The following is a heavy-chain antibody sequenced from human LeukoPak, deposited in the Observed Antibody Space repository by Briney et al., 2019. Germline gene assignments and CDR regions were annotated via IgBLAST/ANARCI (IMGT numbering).Heavy chain of an antibody. D-gene: IGHD1-26*01. J-gene: IGHJ3*02. V-gene: IGHV4-31*03. CDR2: IYYSGNP. CDR1: GGAISGGYY. CDR3: ARGELIAANAHDGIDI. Sequence: SQTLSLTCTVSGGAISGGYYWGWIRQHPGKGLEWIGYIYYSGNPFYNPSLRSRVTISVDTSKSQFSLRLTSMTAADTAVYYCARGELIAANAHDGIDIWGQGTMVTVSS.